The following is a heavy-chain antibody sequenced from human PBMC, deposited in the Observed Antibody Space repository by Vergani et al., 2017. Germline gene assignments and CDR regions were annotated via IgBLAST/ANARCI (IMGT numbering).Heavy chain of an antibody. CDR2: ISYDGSNK. J-gene: IGHJ4*02. Sequence: QVQLVQSGAEVKKPGASVKVSCKASGFTFSSYGMHWVRQAPGKGLEWVAVISYDGSNKYYADSVKGRFTISRDNSKNTLYLQMNSLRAEDTAVYYCAKDFQWLVSGGLFDYWGQGTLVTVSS. CDR3: AKDFQWLVSGGLFDY. V-gene: IGHV3-30*18. D-gene: IGHD6-19*01. CDR1: GFTFSSYG.